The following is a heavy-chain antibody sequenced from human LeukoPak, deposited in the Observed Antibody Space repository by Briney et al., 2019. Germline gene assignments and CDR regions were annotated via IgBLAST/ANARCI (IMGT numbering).Heavy chain of an antibody. D-gene: IGHD3-10*01. V-gene: IGHV1-69*13. J-gene: IGHJ4*02. CDR3: ARAPPTYYYGSGSYPYFDY. CDR1: GGTFSSYA. Sequence: GASVKVSCKASGGTFSSYAISWVRQAPGQGLEWMGGIIPIFGTANYAQKFQGRVTITADESTSTAYMELSSLRSEDTAVYYCARAPPTYYYGSGSYPYFDYWGQGTLVTVSS. CDR2: IIPIFGTA.